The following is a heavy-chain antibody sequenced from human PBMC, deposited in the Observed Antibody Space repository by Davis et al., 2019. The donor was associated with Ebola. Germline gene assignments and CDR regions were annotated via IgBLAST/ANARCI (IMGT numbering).Heavy chain of an antibody. Sequence: ASVKVSCKASGYTFTSYYMHWVRQAPGQRLEWMGWINAGNGNTKYSQKFQGRVTITRDTSASTAYMELSSLRSEDTDVYYCAREGVYSSSWYYYYGMDVWGQGTTVTVSS. D-gene: IGHD6-13*01. CDR1: GYTFTSYY. CDR2: INAGNGNT. CDR3: AREGVYSSSWYYYYGMDV. J-gene: IGHJ6*02. V-gene: IGHV1-3*01.